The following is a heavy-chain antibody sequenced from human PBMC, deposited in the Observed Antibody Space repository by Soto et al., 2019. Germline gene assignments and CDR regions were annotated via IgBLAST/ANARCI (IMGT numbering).Heavy chain of an antibody. V-gene: IGHV1-69*12. Sequence: QVQLVQSGAEVKKPGSSVKVSCKASGGTFSSYAISWVRQAPGQGLEWMGGIIPIFGTANYAQKFQGRVTITADESKRTAYMELRSLRSEDTAVYYCAILQLGAEMGDDGMDVWCQGTTVTVSS. J-gene: IGHJ6*02. D-gene: IGHD1-1*01. CDR1: GGTFSSYA. CDR2: IIPIFGTA. CDR3: AILQLGAEMGDDGMDV.